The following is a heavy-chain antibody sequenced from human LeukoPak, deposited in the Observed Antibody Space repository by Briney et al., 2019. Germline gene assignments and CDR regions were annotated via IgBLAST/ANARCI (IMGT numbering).Heavy chain of an antibody. CDR1: GFTFSSYA. V-gene: IGHV3-7*01. Sequence: GGSLRLSCAASGFTFSSYAMSWVRQAPGKGLEWVANINQNEKETYYVDSVKGRFTISRDNAKNSLYLQMNSLRAEDTAVYYCARQGGGYSSSWYVEHYYYMDVWGKGTTVTVSS. D-gene: IGHD6-13*01. CDR2: INQNEKET. CDR3: ARQGGGYSSSWYVEHYYYMDV. J-gene: IGHJ6*03.